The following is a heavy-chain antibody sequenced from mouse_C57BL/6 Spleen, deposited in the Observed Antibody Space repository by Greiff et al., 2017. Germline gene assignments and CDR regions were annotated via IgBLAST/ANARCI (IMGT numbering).Heavy chain of an antibody. CDR2: IDPSDSYT. V-gene: IGHV1-69*01. CDR3: ARLAATAGYFDY. Sequence: QVQLQQPGAELVMPGASVKLSCKASGYTFTSYWMHWVKQRPGQGLEWIGEIDPSDSYTNYNQKFKGKSTLPVDKSSSTAYMQLSSLTSEDSAVYYCARLAATAGYFDYWGQGTTLTVSS. D-gene: IGHD1-2*01. J-gene: IGHJ2*01. CDR1: GYTFTSYW.